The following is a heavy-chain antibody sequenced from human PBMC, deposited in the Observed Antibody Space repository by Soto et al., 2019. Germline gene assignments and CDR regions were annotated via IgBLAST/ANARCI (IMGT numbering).Heavy chain of an antibody. CDR3: AKDTRYTIGWGGGFDY. J-gene: IGHJ4*02. CDR1: GFTFSNYA. D-gene: IGHD6-19*01. CDR2: LSASGGSS. Sequence: EVQLLESGGGLVQPGGSLRLSCAASGFTFSNYAMSWVRQAPGKGLEWVSGLSASGGSSNYADSVKGRFTISRDNSRNTLYLQVNSLRAEDTAGYFCAKDTRYTIGWGGGFDYWGQGTLVTVSS. V-gene: IGHV3-23*01.